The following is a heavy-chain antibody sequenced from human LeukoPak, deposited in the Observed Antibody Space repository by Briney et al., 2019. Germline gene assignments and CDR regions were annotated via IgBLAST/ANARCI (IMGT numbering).Heavy chain of an antibody. CDR1: GFTFSSYA. CDR2: ISYDGSNK. V-gene: IGHV3-30*04. J-gene: IGHJ5*02. Sequence: PGGSLRLSCAAPGFTFSSYAMHWVRQAPGKGLEWVAVISYDGSNKYYADSVKGRFTISRDNSKNTLYLQMNSLRAEDTAVYYCARGFGVVVVAATKGKYNWFDPWGQGTLVTVSS. D-gene: IGHD2-15*01. CDR3: ARGFGVVVVAATKGKYNWFDP.